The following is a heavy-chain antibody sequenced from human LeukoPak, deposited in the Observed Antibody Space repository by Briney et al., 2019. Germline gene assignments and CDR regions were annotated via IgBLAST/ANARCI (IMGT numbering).Heavy chain of an antibody. V-gene: IGHV4-34*01. Sequence: SETLSLTCAVYGGSFSGYYWSWIRQPPGKGLEWIGEIDHSGSTNYNPSLKSRVTISVDTSKNQFSLKLSSVTAADTAVYYCARAGLNGDVDYWGQGTLVTVSS. CDR1: GGSFSGYY. CDR3: ARAGLNGDVDY. D-gene: IGHD4-17*01. CDR2: IDHSGST. J-gene: IGHJ4*02.